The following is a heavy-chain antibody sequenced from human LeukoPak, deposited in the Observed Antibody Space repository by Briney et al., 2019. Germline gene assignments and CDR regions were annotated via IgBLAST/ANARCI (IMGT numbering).Heavy chain of an antibody. D-gene: IGHD5-18*01. CDR1: GWSFSGYY. J-gene: IGHJ6*03. Sequence: SETLSLTCAVYGWSFSGYYWSWIRQPPGKGLEWIGEINHSGSTNYNPSLKSRVTISVDTSKNQFSLKLSSVTAADTAVYYCAGARRGYSYGYYYYYMDVWGKGTTVTISS. CDR3: AGARRGYSYGYYYYYMDV. V-gene: IGHV4-34*01. CDR2: INHSGST.